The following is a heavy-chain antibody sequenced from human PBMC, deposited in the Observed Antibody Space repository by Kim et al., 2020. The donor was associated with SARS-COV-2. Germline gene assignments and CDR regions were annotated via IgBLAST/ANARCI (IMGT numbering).Heavy chain of an antibody. CDR2: SRNKANSYTT. Sequence: GGSLRLSCAASGLTFSDHFLDWVRQAPGKGLEWVGRSRNKANSYTTEYAASVKDRFTISRDDSKNSLYLQMNRLKIEDTAVYYCARDISGIYKYGESAFDTWGQGATVTVSS. J-gene: IGHJ3*02. CDR1: GLTFSDHF. V-gene: IGHV3-72*01. CDR3: ARDISGIYKYGESAFDT. D-gene: IGHD5-18*01.